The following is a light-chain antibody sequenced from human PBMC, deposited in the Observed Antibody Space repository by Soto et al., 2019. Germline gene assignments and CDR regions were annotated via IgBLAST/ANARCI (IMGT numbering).Light chain of an antibody. J-gene: IGKJ2*01. CDR3: QQYNSYPYT. CDR1: QKISSW. Sequence: DIQMTQSPSTLTSSVGDRVTITCRASQKISSWLAWYQQKPGTAPKLLISKASGLQSGVPSRFSGLGSGTEFSLIISILQPNDSATYYCQQYNSYPYTFGQVTNLEIK. V-gene: IGKV1-5*03. CDR2: KAS.